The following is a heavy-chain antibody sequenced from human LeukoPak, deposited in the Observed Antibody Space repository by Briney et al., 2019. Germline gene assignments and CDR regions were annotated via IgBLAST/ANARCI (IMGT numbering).Heavy chain of an antibody. CDR3: ARAGTYDSSGYYY. CDR2: IWYDGSNK. CDR1: GFTFSIYG. J-gene: IGHJ4*02. D-gene: IGHD3-22*01. V-gene: IGHV3-33*01. Sequence: PGSSLRLSCAASGFTFSIYGINWVRQAPGKGLEWVAVIWYDGSNKYYADSVKGRFTISRDNSKNTLYLQMNSLRAEDTAVYYCARAGTYDSSGYYYWGQGTLVTVSS.